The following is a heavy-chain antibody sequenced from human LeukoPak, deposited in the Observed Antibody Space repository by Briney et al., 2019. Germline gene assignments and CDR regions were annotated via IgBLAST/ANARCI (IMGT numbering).Heavy chain of an antibody. Sequence: PSETLSLTCTVSGGSISGSNYYWGWIRQPPGKGLEWIGTIYYSGSTYYNPSLNSRLTISIDTSKNQFSLKLTSVTAADTAIYYCARVWFGEFRPYYFDYWGQGTLVTVSS. J-gene: IGHJ4*02. CDR2: IYYSGST. V-gene: IGHV4-39*07. D-gene: IGHD3-10*01. CDR1: GGSISGSNYY. CDR3: ARVWFGEFRPYYFDY.